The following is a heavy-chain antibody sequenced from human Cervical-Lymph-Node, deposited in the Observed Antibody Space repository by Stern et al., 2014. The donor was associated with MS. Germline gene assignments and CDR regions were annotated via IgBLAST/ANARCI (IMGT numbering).Heavy chain of an antibody. CDR3: ARTYVRAFDY. CDR1: GYTFTNYG. Sequence: QDQLVQSGSEVKKPGASVKVSCKASGYTFTNYGITCVRQAPGRGLEWMVWISAYNGNTNYAQNLQDRVTIGTATSKAPISIELRSLRSDDTAVYYCARTYVRAFDYWGQGSLVTVSS. J-gene: IGHJ4*02. V-gene: IGHV1-18*01. D-gene: IGHD3-16*01. CDR2: ISAYNGNT.